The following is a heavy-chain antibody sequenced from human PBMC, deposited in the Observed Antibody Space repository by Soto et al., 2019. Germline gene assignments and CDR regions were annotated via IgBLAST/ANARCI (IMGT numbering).Heavy chain of an antibody. V-gene: IGHV3-23*01. Sequence: GGSLRLSCAASGFTFNNYVMGWVRQAPGKGLEWVSSINVNGDSRYYADSVKGRFTISRDNSKNTLCLQMNSLRVEDTAVYYCASRIAVAGSFDYWGQGTLVTVSS. CDR2: INVNGDSR. J-gene: IGHJ4*02. CDR3: ASRIAVAGSFDY. D-gene: IGHD6-19*01. CDR1: GFTFNNYV.